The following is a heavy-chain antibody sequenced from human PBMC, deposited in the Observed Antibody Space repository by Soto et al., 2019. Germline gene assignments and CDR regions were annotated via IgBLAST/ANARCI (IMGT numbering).Heavy chain of an antibody. CDR2: VIPLFNTP. V-gene: IGHV1-69*01. D-gene: IGHD1-26*01. J-gene: IGHJ6*02. CDR3: GLASKWELLGYFYGMDV. Sequence: QVQLVRSGAEVKKPGSSAKVSCKASGGTFNTFAFTWVRQAPGQGFAWMGGVIPLFNTPDYAQKFQGRVTITADESTSTVYLELSGLSSDDTAVYFCGLASKWELLGYFYGMDVWGQGTTVIVSS. CDR1: GGTFNTFA.